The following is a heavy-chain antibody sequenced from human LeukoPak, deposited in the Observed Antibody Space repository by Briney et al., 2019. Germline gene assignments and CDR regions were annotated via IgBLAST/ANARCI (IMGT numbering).Heavy chain of an antibody. Sequence: ASVKVSCKASGYTFTSYGISWVRQAPGQGLEWMGWISAYNGNTNYAQKLQGRVTMTTDTSTSTAYMELRSLRSDDTAVYYCARAQKFQLLWFGELLSPFDYWGQGTLVTVSS. J-gene: IGHJ4*02. D-gene: IGHD3-10*01. CDR1: GYTFTSYG. CDR3: ARAQKFQLLWFGELLSPFDY. V-gene: IGHV1-18*01. CDR2: ISAYNGNT.